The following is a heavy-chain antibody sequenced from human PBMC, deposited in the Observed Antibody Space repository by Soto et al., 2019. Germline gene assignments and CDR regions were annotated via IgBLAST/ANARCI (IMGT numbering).Heavy chain of an antibody. CDR2: IWYDGTNK. J-gene: IGHJ6*02. CDR1: GFIFNNCG. V-gene: IGHV3-33*01. CDR3: ARGGPSRNYDNYYFYGMDV. Sequence: SLRLSCAASGFIFNNCGMHWVRQAPGRGLEWVAVIWYDGTNKHCADSVKGRFSISRDNSNNTVYLHMNSLGAEDTAVYYCARGGPSRNYDNYYFYGMDVWGQGTTVTVSS. D-gene: IGHD1-7*01.